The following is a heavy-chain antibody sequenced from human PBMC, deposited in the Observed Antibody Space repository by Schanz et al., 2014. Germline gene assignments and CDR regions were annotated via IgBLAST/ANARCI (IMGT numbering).Heavy chain of an antibody. CDR3: AFDRDDAYDI. J-gene: IGHJ3*02. Sequence: QVQLVQSGAEVKKPGASVKLSCKASGYTFTNYYIHWVRQAPGQGLEWMGRIYLGDGSTRYAQKFQGGVTVTRHTSTTTVSMDLSSLISEETAVSYCAFDRDDAYDIWGQGTTVTVSS. D-gene: IGHD3-9*01. V-gene: IGHV1-46*01. CDR2: IYLGDGST. CDR1: GYTFTNYY.